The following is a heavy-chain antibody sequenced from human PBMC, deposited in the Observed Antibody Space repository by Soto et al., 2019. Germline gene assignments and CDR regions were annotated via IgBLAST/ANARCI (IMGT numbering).Heavy chain of an antibody. V-gene: IGHV4-34*01. CDR1: GESFRGYY. CDR2: INHSGTT. Sequence: QVQLQQWGAGLLKPSETLSLTCAVYGESFRGYYWTWIRQPPGKGLEWIGEINHSGTTNYNPSLKSRVTISADTSQNQFSLKLSSMTVADTAVYYCARGEGGFQYWGQGTRVTVSS. J-gene: IGHJ1*01. CDR3: ARGEGGFQY.